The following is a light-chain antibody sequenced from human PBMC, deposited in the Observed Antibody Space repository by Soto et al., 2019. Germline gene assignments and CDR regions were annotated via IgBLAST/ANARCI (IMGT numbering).Light chain of an antibody. J-gene: IGKJ4*01. V-gene: IGKV1-16*02. CDR2: DVS. Sequence: DIQMTQSPSSVSASLGDTVTITCRASQGIGNYLAWFQQKPGKAPKSLIYDVSSLQSGVPSKFSGRVFGTDFTLTISSLQPEDFATYFCQQYDSYPLTFGGGTKVEIK. CDR3: QQYDSYPLT. CDR1: QGIGNY.